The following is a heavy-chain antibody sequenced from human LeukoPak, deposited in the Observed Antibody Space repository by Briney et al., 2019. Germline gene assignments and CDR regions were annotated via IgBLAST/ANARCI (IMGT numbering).Heavy chain of an antibody. CDR2: IYYSGST. J-gene: IGHJ5*02. CDR3: ARGGYYGSGNDFRFDP. CDR1: GGSISSYY. V-gene: IGHV4-59*01. D-gene: IGHD3-10*01. Sequence: SETLSLTCTVSGGSISSYYWSWIRQPPGKGLEWIGYIYYSGSTNYKPSLKSRVTISVDTSKNQFSLKLNSVTAADTAVYYCARGGYYGSGNDFRFDPWGQGTLVTVSS.